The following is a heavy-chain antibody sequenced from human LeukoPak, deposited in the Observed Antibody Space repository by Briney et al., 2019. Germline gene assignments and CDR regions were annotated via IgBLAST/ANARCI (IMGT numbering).Heavy chain of an antibody. CDR2: IYYSGST. Sequence: SETLSLTCTVSGGSISSYYWSWIRQPPGKGLEWIGYIYYSGSTNYNPSLKSRVTISVDTSKNQFSLKLSSVTAADTAVYYCARQEPYSSGWYEAPGSIDYWGRGTLVTVSS. CDR1: GGSISSYY. V-gene: IGHV4-59*08. CDR3: ARQEPYSSGWYEAPGSIDY. D-gene: IGHD6-13*01. J-gene: IGHJ4*02.